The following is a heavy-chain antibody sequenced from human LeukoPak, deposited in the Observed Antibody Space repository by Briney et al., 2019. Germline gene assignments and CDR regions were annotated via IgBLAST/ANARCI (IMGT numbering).Heavy chain of an antibody. CDR3: ARECVPRDYDFWSPEFDY. J-gene: IGHJ4*02. CDR2: VSYDGSNK. D-gene: IGHD3-3*01. V-gene: IGHV3-30*03. Sequence: GGSLRLSCAASGFIFSNYGMHWVRQAPGKGLEWVAVVSYDGSNKYYADSVKGRFTISRDNSKNTLSLQMSSLRAEDTAVYYCARECVPRDYDFWSPEFDYWGQGTLVTVSS. CDR1: GFIFSNYG.